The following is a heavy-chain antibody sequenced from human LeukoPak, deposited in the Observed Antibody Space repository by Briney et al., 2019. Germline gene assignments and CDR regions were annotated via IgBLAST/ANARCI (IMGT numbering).Heavy chain of an antibody. J-gene: IGHJ3*02. Sequence: GGSLRLSCAASGFTFDDYAMHWVRQAPGKGLEWVSGISWDSGNKGYGDSVKGRFSISRDNAKNSLYLQMNSLRAEDTALYYCARMRGDAFDIWGQGTMVTVSS. CDR1: GFTFDDYA. CDR2: ISWDSGNK. D-gene: IGHD2/OR15-2a*01. CDR3: ARMRGDAFDI. V-gene: IGHV3-9*01.